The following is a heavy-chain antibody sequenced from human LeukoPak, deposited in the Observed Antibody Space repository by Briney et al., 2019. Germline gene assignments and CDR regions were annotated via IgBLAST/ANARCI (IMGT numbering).Heavy chain of an antibody. CDR3: ARRHSSGWFYY. V-gene: IGHV4-39*07. CDR2: IYRSGIT. CDR1: GGSISSSSYY. J-gene: IGHJ4*02. Sequence: KPSETLSLTCPVSGGSISSSSYYWDWIRQPPGRGLEWIWNIYRSGITSYNPSLKSRVTISVDTSKNQFSLKVNSVTAADTAVYYCARRHSSGWFYYWGQGTLVTVSS. D-gene: IGHD6-19*01.